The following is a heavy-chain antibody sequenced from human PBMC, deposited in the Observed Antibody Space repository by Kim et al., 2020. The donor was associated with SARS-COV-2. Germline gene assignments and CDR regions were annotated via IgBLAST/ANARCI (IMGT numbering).Heavy chain of an antibody. CDR3: ARDRSEYSSSWYGYRLNPGYGMDV. CDR1: GGSISSYY. J-gene: IGHJ6*02. D-gene: IGHD6-13*01. CDR2: IYYSGST. Sequence: SETLSLTCTVSGGSISSYYWSWIRQPPGKGLEWIGYIYYSGSTNYNPSLKSRVTISVDTSKNQFSLKLSSVTAADTAVYYCARDRSEYSSSWYGYRLNPGYGMDVWGQGTTVTVSS. V-gene: IGHV4-59*01.